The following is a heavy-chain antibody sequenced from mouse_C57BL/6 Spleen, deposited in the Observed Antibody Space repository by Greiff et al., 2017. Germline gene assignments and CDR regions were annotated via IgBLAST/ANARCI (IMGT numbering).Heavy chain of an antibody. D-gene: IGHD1-3*01. CDR2: IDPSDSYT. CDR3: ARTWNKDYAMDT. Sequence: QVQLQQPGAELVMPGASVKLSCKASGYTFTSYWMHWVKQRPGQGLAWIGEIDPSDSYTNSNQKFKGKSTLTVDKSSSTAYMQLSSLTSADSAGYYCARTWNKDYAMDTRGQRNSVT. J-gene: IGHJ4*01. V-gene: IGHV1-69*01. CDR1: GYTFTSYW.